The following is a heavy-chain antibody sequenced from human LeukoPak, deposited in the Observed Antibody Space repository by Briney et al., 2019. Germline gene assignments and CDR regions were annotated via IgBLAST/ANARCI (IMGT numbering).Heavy chain of an antibody. CDR1: GVTFSSYW. J-gene: IGHJ4*02. V-gene: IGHV3-23*01. CDR2: ISGSGGST. Sequence: GGSLRLSCAASGVTFSSYWMSWVRQAPGKGLEWVSAISGSGGSTYYADSVKGRFTISRDNSKNTLYLQMNSLRAEDTAVYYCAKESDILTGYFDYWGQGTLVTVSS. D-gene: IGHD3-9*01. CDR3: AKESDILTGYFDY.